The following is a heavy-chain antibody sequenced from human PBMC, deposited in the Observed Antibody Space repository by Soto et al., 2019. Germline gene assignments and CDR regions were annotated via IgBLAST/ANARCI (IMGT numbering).Heavy chain of an antibody. V-gene: IGHV1-18*04. CDR2: ITVNSGNT. D-gene: IGHD6-19*01. CDR1: GYSFISYG. CDR3: GRGLGGGWYYFDY. J-gene: IGHJ4*02. Sequence: QGQLVQSGVEVKKPGASVKVSCKASGYSFISYGIGWVRQAPGQGLEWMGWITVNSGNTNYPQKFQGRVTMTTDTSTSTAYMELKSRTSDDTAIYYSGRGLGGGWYYFDYWGPATLVTVSS.